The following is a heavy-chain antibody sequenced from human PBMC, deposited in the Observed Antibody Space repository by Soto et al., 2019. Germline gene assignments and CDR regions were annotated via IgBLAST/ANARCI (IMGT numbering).Heavy chain of an antibody. CDR3: AKGRASDCPGCTQDY. CDR1: AFTFRSYA. V-gene: IGHV3-23*01. CDR2: VSGSGDST. J-gene: IGHJ4*02. Sequence: EVQLLESGGGLAQPGGSLRLSCAASAFTFRSYAMRWVRQAPGKGLEWVSAVSGSGDSTYDADSVKGRFTISRDNSKNTLYLQMNSLRAEDTAVYYCAKGRASDCPGCTQDYWGQGTLVTVSS. D-gene: IGHD2-21*02.